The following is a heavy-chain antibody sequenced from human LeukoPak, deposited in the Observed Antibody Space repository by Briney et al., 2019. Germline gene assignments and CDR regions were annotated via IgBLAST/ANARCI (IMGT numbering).Heavy chain of an antibody. CDR3: ARGPIAAAGTGDLGDY. Sequence: GASVKVSCKASGYTFTSYGISWVRQAPGQGLEWMGWISAYNGNTNYAQKLQGRVTMTTDTSTSTACMELRSLRSDDTAVYYCARGPIAAAGTGDLGDYWGQGTLVTVSS. J-gene: IGHJ4*02. D-gene: IGHD6-13*01. CDR1: GYTFTSYG. CDR2: ISAYNGNT. V-gene: IGHV1-18*01.